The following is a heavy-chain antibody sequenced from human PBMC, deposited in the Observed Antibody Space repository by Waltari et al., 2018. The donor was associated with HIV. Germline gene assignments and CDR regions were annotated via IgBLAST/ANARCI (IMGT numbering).Heavy chain of an antibody. CDR1: GGSFDEYY. CDR2: INKIGTT. Sequence: QVQLQQWGAGLLKPSETLSLTCAIYGGSFDEYYWAWIRQTPEKGLEWLGDINKIGTTTYTPALKSRVTVSIDTSKNQFSLNLRSVTAADTAVYYCARTYKRITLFEIIRELSWFDPWGQGTLVTVSS. D-gene: IGHD1-7*01. CDR3: ARTYKRITLFEIIRELSWFDP. V-gene: IGHV4-34*01. J-gene: IGHJ5*02.